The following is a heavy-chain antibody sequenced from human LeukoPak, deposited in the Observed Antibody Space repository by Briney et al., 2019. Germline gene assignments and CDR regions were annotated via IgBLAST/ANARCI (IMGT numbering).Heavy chain of an antibody. CDR1: GFTFSTYS. CDR2: ISTRSSYI. D-gene: IGHD3-16*01. Sequence: GGSLRLSCAASGFTFSTYSMNWVRQAPGKGLEWVSSISTRSSYIYYVDSVRGRFTISRDNAKKSLYLQMNSLRVEDSAVYYCAGDQGGNRRTYWGQGTLVTVS. V-gene: IGHV3-21*01. CDR3: AGDQGGNRRTY. J-gene: IGHJ4*02.